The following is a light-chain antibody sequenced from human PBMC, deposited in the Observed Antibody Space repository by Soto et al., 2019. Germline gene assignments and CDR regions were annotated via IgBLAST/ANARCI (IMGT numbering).Light chain of an antibody. CDR2: DAS. J-gene: IGKJ1*01. CDR3: QQLSKGWT. V-gene: IGKV3-11*01. CDR1: QSVSSH. Sequence: NVLRQSQDSLSRSSRDRATNSCRASQSVSSHLAWYQQKPGQAPRLLIYDASNRATGIPARFSGSGSVTDFTLTIGIRVPYEFAVYYGQQLSKGWTFGQGTKVDIK.